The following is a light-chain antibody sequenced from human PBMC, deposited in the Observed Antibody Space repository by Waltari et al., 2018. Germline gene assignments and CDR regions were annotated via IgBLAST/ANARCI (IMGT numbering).Light chain of an antibody. V-gene: IGKV3-15*01. CDR3: QQYYSYPWT. J-gene: IGKJ1*01. CDR2: GAS. CDR1: QSVRNN. Sequence: EIVMTQSPATLSVSPGERATLSCRASQSVRNNLVWYQQKPGQAPRLLIYGASTRVTGIPARFSGSGSGTDFTLTISCLQSEDFATYYCQQYYSYPWTFGQGTKVEIK.